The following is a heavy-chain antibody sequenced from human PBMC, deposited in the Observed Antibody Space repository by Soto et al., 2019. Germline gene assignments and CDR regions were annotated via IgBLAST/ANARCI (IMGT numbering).Heavy chain of an antibody. CDR1: GFPFRSYS. J-gene: IGHJ6*02. V-gene: IGHV3-48*02. D-gene: IGHD2-15*01. CDR3: AREGWPLLQTGMDV. CDR2: ISSSNRTI. Sequence: GGSLRLSCAASGFPFRSYSMNWVRPAPGKGLEWVSYISSSNRTINYADSVKGRFIISRDNAKNSLYLQMHSLRDEDTAVYYCAREGWPLLQTGMDVWGQGTTVTVSS.